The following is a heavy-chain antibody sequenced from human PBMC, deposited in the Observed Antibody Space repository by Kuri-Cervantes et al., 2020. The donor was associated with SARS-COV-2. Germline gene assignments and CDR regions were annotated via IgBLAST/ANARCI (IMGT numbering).Heavy chain of an antibody. Sequence: ASVKVSCKASGYTFTGYYMHWVRQAPGQGLEWMGWINPNSGGTNYAQKFQGWVTMTRDTSISTAYMELSRLRSDDTAVYYCARDIGYDYVWGSYRYKNRYFDYWGQGTLVTVSS. CDR2: INPNSGGT. D-gene: IGHD3-16*02. CDR3: ARDIGYDYVWGSYRYKNRYFDY. V-gene: IGHV1-2*04. J-gene: IGHJ4*02. CDR1: GYTFTGYY.